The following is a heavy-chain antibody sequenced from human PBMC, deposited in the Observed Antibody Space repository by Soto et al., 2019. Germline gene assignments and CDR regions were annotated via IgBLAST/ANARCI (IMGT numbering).Heavy chain of an antibody. D-gene: IGHD2-21*01. CDR2: ISGSGTST. Sequence: GGSLRLSCAASVFTFSSYALNWVRQAPGKGLEWVAEISGSGTSTYYARSVKGRFIISSDSSKNTLYLRMYSLRAEDTAMYYCAKSLSALFSLGDFKYWGQGALVTVSS. CDR3: AKSLSALFSLGDFKY. CDR1: VFTFSSYA. V-gene: IGHV3-23*01. J-gene: IGHJ4*02.